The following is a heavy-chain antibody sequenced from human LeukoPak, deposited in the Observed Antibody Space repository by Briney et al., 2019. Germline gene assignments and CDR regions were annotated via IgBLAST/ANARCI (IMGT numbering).Heavy chain of an antibody. CDR2: ISDNGGDT. CDR3: ATDFCSPAVYHMAV. V-gene: IGHV3-30*04. D-gene: IGHD2-15*01. CDR1: GFTFSGYA. J-gene: IGHJ6*03. Sequence: PGGSLRLSCAASGFTFSGYALHWVSQAPGKGLEWVAVISDNGGDTHNADSVKGRLTISRDNSKDTLFLQMNSLRVEDTAVYYCATDFCSPAVYHMAVWGKGTAVTVSS.